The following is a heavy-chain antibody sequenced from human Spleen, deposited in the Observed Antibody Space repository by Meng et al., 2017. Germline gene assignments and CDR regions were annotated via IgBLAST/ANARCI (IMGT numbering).Heavy chain of an antibody. CDR3: ARDSDIRPLDY. Sequence: GGSLRLSCAASGFTFSNHYMTWVRQAPGKGLEWVGHIKQDGSWRYYVDSVKGRFTISRDNAKNSLYLQMNSLRAEDTAVYYCARDSDIRPLDYWGQGTLVTVSS. V-gene: IGHV3-7*01. CDR1: GFTFSNHY. J-gene: IGHJ4*02. D-gene: IGHD3-9*01. CDR2: IKQDGSWR.